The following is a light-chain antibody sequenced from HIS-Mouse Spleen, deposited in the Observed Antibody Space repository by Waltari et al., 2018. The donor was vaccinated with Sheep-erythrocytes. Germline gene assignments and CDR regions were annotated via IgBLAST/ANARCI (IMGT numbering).Light chain of an antibody. CDR2: WAS. V-gene: IGKV4-1*01. CDR1: QIVLYSSNNKNY. Sequence: DVVMTQSPDSMAVSLGERATINFKSSQIVLYSSNNKNYLAWYQQKPGQPPKLLIYWASTRESGVPDRFSGSGSGTDFTLTISSLQAEDVAVYYCQQYYSTLTFGGGTKVEIK. CDR3: QQYYSTLT. J-gene: IGKJ4*01.